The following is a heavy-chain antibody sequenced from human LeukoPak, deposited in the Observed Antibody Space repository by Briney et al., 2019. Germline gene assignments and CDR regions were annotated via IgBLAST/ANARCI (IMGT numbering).Heavy chain of an antibody. Sequence: GGSLRLSCAASGFTFSSYSMNWVRQAPGKGLEWVSAISGSGGSTYYADSVKGRFTISRDNSKNTLYLQMNSLRAEDTAVYYCAKGEGYCSGGSCYDSRAPQVWGQGTLVTVSS. J-gene: IGHJ4*02. D-gene: IGHD2-15*01. CDR2: ISGSGGST. CDR1: GFTFSSYS. CDR3: AKGEGYCSGGSCYDSRAPQV. V-gene: IGHV3-23*01.